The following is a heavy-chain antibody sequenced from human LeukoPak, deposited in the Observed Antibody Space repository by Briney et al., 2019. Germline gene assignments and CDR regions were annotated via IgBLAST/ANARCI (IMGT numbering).Heavy chain of an antibody. CDR2: ISPDGSTT. J-gene: IGHJ4*02. CDR1: GFTLSTYW. V-gene: IGHV3-74*01. D-gene: IGHD6-13*01. CDR3: VRGSSTWSPLGDY. Sequence: PGGSLRLSCAASGFTLSTYWMHWVRQAPGQGPVWVSRISPDGSTTTYADSVRGRFSISRDNAKNTPYMQMNSLRVDDTAVYYCVRGSSTWSPLGDYWGQGTLVTVST.